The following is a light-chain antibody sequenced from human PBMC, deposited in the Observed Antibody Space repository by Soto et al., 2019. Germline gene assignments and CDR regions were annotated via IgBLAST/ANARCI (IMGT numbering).Light chain of an antibody. CDR3: QHYDNLPRYT. Sequence: MSRWPSYLSKSVGERVTITCQASQDISNSLSWYQQKPGKAPNLLIYEASKLQTGVPSRFSGGGSGTHFTFTISNLQPEDIATYYCQHYDNLPRYTFGLGTKVDIK. CDR1: QDISNS. J-gene: IGKJ2*01. V-gene: IGKV1-33*01. CDR2: EAS.